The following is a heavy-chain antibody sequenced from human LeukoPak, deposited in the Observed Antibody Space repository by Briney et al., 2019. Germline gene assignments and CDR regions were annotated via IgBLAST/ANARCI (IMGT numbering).Heavy chain of an antibody. V-gene: IGHV1-46*01. CDR2: IDPNGRT. CDR3: ARDRSAWSYSFDY. J-gene: IGHJ4*02. CDR1: GGTFSSYA. Sequence: ASVTVSCKASGGTFSSYAIRWVRQAPGHGLEWMAIIDPNGRTTYAQKVQDRVTLTRDTSTRTFYMGLSSLRSEDTAVYYCARDRSAWSYSFDYWGQGTLVTVSS. D-gene: IGHD6-19*01.